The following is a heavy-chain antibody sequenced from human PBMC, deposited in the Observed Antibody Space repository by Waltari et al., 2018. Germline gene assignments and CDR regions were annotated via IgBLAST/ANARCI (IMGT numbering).Heavy chain of an antibody. CDR1: GYTFPSYA. CDR3: AREVVPAATIVVNWFDP. D-gene: IGHD2-2*01. V-gene: IGHV7-4-1*02. CDR2: INTNTGNP. J-gene: IGHJ5*02. Sequence: QVQLVQSGSELKKPGASVKVSCKASGYTFPSYAINWVRQAPGQGLELMGWINTNTGNPTYVQGFTGRFVFSLDTSVSTAYLQISNLKAEDTAIYYCAREVVPAATIVVNWFDPWGQGTLVTVSS.